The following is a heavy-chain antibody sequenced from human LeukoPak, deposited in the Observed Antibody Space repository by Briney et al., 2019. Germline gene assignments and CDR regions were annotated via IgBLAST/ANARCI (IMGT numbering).Heavy chain of an antibody. J-gene: IGHJ4*02. CDR2: ISGSGHNT. V-gene: IGHV3-23*01. CDR3: AKAPAVVTSRVSSYFDY. Sequence: PGGTLRLSCAASGFTFSSYGMNWVRQAPGKGLEWVSAISGSGHNTYYADSVKGRFTISRDNSKNTLYLQMTSLRAEDTALYYCAKAPAVVTSRVSSYFDYWGQGTLVTASS. D-gene: IGHD4-23*01. CDR1: GFTFSSYG.